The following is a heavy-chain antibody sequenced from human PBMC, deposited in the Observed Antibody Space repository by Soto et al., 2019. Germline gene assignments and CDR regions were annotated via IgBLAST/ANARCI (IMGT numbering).Heavy chain of an antibody. CDR3: ARDNRDCISTSCYEDYYYYYGMDV. D-gene: IGHD2-2*01. Sequence: ASVKVSCKASGYTFTGYYMHWVRQAPGQGLEWMGWINLNSGGTNYAQKFQGWVTMTRDTSISTAYMELSRLRSDDTAVYYCARDNRDCISTSCYEDYYYYYGMDVWGQGTTVTVSS. CDR2: INLNSGGT. J-gene: IGHJ6*02. CDR1: GYTFTGYY. V-gene: IGHV1-2*04.